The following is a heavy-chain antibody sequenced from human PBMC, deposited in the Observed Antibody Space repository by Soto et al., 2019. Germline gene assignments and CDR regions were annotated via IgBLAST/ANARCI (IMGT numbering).Heavy chain of an antibody. V-gene: IGHV4-61*01. CDR2: IYNSGRI. J-gene: IGHJ4*02. Sequence: SETLSLTCTVSGGSVSSDYYYWTWIRQPPGKGLEWIGYIYNSGRINYNPSLKSRVSISMDTSRNQFSLKLTSVTAADTAVFYCAREYSNSPEAFDIWGQGSLVTVSS. CDR1: GGSVSSDYYY. CDR3: AREYSNSPEAFDI. D-gene: IGHD1-26*01.